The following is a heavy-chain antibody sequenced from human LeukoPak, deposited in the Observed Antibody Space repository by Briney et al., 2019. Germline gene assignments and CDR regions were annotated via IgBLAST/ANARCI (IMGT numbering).Heavy chain of an antibody. CDR2: ISSSSSYI. D-gene: IGHD4-17*01. Sequence: GGSLRLSRAASGFTFSSYSMNWVRQAPGKGLEWVSSISSSSSYIYYADSVKGRFTISRDNAKNSLYLQMNSLRAEDTAVYYCARDWEATVSFLDYWGQGTLVTVSS. V-gene: IGHV3-21*01. CDR3: ARDWEATVSFLDY. CDR1: GFTFSSYS. J-gene: IGHJ4*02.